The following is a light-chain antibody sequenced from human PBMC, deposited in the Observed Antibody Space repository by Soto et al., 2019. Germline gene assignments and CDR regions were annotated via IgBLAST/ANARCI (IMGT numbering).Light chain of an antibody. V-gene: IGLV1-44*01. Sequence: QSALTQPPSASGTPGQRVAISCSGSSSNIGSNAVNWYQQLPGAAPKLLIYNNNLRPSGVPDRFSGSKSGASASLAISGLQSEDESDYYCAAWDDILKGLVFGGGTKLTVL. CDR1: SSNIGSNA. CDR3: AAWDDILKGLV. J-gene: IGLJ3*02. CDR2: NNN.